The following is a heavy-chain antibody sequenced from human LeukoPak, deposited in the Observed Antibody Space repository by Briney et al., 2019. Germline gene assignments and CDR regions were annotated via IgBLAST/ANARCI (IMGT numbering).Heavy chain of an antibody. D-gene: IGHD6-25*01. V-gene: IGHV3-30-3*01. CDR1: GFTFSSYA. J-gene: IGHJ6*02. Sequence: GRSLRLSCAASGFTFSSYAMHWVRQAPGKGLEWVAVIPYDGSNKYYADSVKGRFTISRDNSKNTLYLQMNSLRAEDTAVYYCARGSKRTLSPPTYYYYYGMDVWGQGTTVTVSS. CDR2: IPYDGSNK. CDR3: ARGSKRTLSPPTYYYYYGMDV.